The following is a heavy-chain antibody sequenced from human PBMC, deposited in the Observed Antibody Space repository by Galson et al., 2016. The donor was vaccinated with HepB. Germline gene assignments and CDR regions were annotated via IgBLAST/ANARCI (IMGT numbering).Heavy chain of an antibody. CDR1: GDSVSSNSVA. V-gene: IGHV6-1*01. J-gene: IGHJ5*02. CDR2: TYYRSKWYS. Sequence: CAISGDSVSSNSVAWNWIRQSPSRGLEWLGRTYYRSKWYSDYALSVKSRITINADTSRNHFSLQLSPVTPEDAAVYYCARVRFAMWSDVGWFAPWGQGSLVTVSS. CDR3: ARVRFAMWSDVGWFAP. D-gene: IGHD1-26*01.